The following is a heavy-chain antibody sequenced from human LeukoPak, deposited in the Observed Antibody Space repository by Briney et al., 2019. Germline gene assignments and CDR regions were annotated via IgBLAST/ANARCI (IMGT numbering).Heavy chain of an antibody. Sequence: SETLSLTCTVSGASISRSNYYWGWIRQPPGKGLEWIGSIYYSGSTYYNPSLKSRVTISVDTSKNQFSLKLSSVTAADTAVYYCASSSITIFPPHYYMDVWGKGTTVTVSS. CDR3: ASSSITIFPPHYYMDV. V-gene: IGHV4-39*07. D-gene: IGHD3-9*01. CDR1: GASISRSNYY. J-gene: IGHJ6*03. CDR2: IYYSGST.